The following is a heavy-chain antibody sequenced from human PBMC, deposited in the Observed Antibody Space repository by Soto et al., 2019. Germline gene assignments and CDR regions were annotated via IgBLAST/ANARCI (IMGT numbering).Heavy chain of an antibody. Sequence: SETLSLTCTVSGGSISSSSYYWGWIRQPPGKGLEWIGSIYYSGSTYYNPSLKSRVTISVDTSKDQFSLKLSSVTAADTAVYYCARLSPRRPTDYWGQGTLVTVSS. V-gene: IGHV4-39*01. CDR3: ARLSPRRPTDY. CDR1: GGSISSSSYY. J-gene: IGHJ4*02. CDR2: IYYSGST.